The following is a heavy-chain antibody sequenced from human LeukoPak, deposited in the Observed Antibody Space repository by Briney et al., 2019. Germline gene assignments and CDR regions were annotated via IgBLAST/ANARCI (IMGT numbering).Heavy chain of an antibody. CDR2: ISGSGGST. D-gene: IGHD2-15*01. J-gene: IGHJ5*02. CDR3: ATRGCGSGGSCYPNWFGP. Sequence: GGSLRLSCAASGFTFSSYAMSWVRQAPGKGLEWVSAISGSGGSTYYADSVKGRFTISRDNSKNTLYLQMNSLRAEDTAVYYCATRGCGSGGSCYPNWFGPWGQGTLVTVSS. CDR1: GFTFSSYA. V-gene: IGHV3-23*01.